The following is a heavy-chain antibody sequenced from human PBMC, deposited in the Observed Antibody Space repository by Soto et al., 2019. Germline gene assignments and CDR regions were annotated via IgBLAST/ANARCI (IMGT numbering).Heavy chain of an antibody. V-gene: IGHV4-34*01. CDR1: GGSFSGYY. Sequence: QVQLQQWGAGLLKPSETLSLTCAVYGGSFSGYYWSWIRQPPGKGLEWIGEINHSGSTNYNPSLKSRVTISVDTSKNQFSLKLSSVTAADTAVYYCARGGKLLYNWNRLYYFDYWGQGTLVTVSS. J-gene: IGHJ4*02. D-gene: IGHD1-20*01. CDR2: INHSGST. CDR3: ARGGKLLYNWNRLYYFDY.